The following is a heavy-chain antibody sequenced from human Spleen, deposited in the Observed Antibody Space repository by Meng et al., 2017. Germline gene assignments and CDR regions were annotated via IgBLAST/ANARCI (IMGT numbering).Heavy chain of an antibody. D-gene: IGHD6-19*01. J-gene: IGHJ4*02. Sequence: QVARQESGPGLVKLSQTLSLTCTVSGGSFTSDSYYWSWIRQHPGKGLEWIGYIDYSGSSHYNPSLQSLATISVDTSKNQFSLKLSSVTAADTAVYYCARAGLDGFSSWFYFDYWGPGTLVTVSS. V-gene: IGHV4-31*01. CDR3: ARAGLDGFSSWFYFDY. CDR2: IDYSGSS. CDR1: GGSFTSDSYY.